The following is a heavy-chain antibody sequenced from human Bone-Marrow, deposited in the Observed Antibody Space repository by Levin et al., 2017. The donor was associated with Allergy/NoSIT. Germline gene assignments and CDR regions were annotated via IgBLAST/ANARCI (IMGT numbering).Heavy chain of an antibody. CDR2: INTDGSTT. CDR3: ARDMLAYGGHSPKDY. V-gene: IGHV3-74*01. CDR1: GFTFKNHW. Sequence: PGGSLRLSCVASGFTFKNHWMHWVRQAPGKGLVWVSRINTDGSTTSYADSVKGRFTISRDNAKNTLYLEMNSLRAEDTSVYYCARDMLAYGGHSPKDYWGQGTLVTVSS. J-gene: IGHJ4*02. D-gene: IGHD4-23*01.